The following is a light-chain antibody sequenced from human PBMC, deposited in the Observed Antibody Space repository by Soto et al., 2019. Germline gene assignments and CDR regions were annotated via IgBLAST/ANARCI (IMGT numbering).Light chain of an antibody. CDR1: SSNIGTNY. V-gene: IGLV1-47*01. Sequence: QLVLTQPPSASGTPGQRVTISCSGGSSNIGTNYVYWYQQLPGTAPKLLIYRNNLRPSGVPDRFSASKSGTSASLAISGLRSEDEGDYFCAVWDDRLHGLLFGAGTKLTVL. CDR3: AVWDDRLHGLL. CDR2: RNN. J-gene: IGLJ1*01.